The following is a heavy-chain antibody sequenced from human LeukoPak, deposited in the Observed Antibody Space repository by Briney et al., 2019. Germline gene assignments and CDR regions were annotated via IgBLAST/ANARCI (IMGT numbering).Heavy chain of an antibody. Sequence: GASVKVSCKASGGTFSSYAISWVRQAPGQGLEWMGGIIPIFGTATYAQKFQGRVTITADESTSTAYMELSSLRSEDTAVYYCATLGMVRGVDPNGWFDPWGQGTLVTVSS. V-gene: IGHV1-69*13. J-gene: IGHJ5*02. CDR2: IIPIFGTA. CDR1: GGTFSSYA. D-gene: IGHD3-10*01. CDR3: ATLGMVRGVDPNGWFDP.